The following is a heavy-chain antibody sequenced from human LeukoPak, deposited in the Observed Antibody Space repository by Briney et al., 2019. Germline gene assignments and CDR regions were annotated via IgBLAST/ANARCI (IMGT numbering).Heavy chain of an antibody. CDR2: IYNTGST. J-gene: IGHJ5*02. CDR1: GGSFSGYY. Sequence: SETLSLTCAVYGGSFSGYYWTGIRQPAGKGLEWIGRIYNTGSTKYNPSLKSRVTISIDTSKNQFSLKLNSVTAADTAVYYCARVMAVNPDWFDPWGQGTLVTVSS. V-gene: IGHV4-59*10. D-gene: IGHD5-24*01. CDR3: ARVMAVNPDWFDP.